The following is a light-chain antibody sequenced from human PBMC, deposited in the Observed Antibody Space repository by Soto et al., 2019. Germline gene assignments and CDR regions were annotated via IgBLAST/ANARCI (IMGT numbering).Light chain of an antibody. Sequence: DIVMNQSPDSLAVSLGDRATINCKSSQSVLYSSNNKNYLAWYQQKPGQPPKLLIYWASTRESGVPDRFSGSGSGTDFTLTISSLQAEDVAVYYCQQYYSTPLTFGGGTKVDIK. CDR3: QQYYSTPLT. V-gene: IGKV4-1*01. CDR2: WAS. CDR1: QSVLYSSNNKNY. J-gene: IGKJ4*01.